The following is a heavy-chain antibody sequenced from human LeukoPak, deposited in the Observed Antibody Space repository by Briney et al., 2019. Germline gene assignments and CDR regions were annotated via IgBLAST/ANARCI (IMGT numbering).Heavy chain of an antibody. V-gene: IGHV3-21*01. Sequence: GGPRRPSCAASGSTLRSYSMNWFRQAPGKGLEWVSSIIISSSYIYSADSVKGRFPISRENAKNSLYLQMNSLRAEDTAVYHCASGGGSCDYWGQGNLVTVSS. J-gene: IGHJ4*02. CDR1: GSTLRSYS. CDR2: IIISSSYI. D-gene: IGHD2-15*01. CDR3: ASGGGSCDY.